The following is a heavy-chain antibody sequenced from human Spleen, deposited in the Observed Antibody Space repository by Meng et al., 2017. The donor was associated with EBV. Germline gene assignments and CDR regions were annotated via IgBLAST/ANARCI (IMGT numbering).Heavy chain of an antibody. Sequence: LMVLTHTHPITSPISRLSLASIGRGVYCIRQTPGKALEGLAFIDWNDDKRYNPSLQSRLTITKDTSKTQVVLTITNMDPVDTATYYCAHPVDWQSPPLCDYWGHGTLVTVSS. V-gene: IGHV2-5*01. D-gene: IGHD3-9*01. J-gene: IGHJ4*01. CDR1: RLSLASIGRG. CDR3: AHPVDWQSPPLCDY. CDR2: IDWNDDK.